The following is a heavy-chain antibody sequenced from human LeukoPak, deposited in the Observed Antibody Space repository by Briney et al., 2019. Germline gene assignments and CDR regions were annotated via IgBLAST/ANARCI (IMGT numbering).Heavy chain of an antibody. V-gene: IGHV1-69*06. Sequence: SVKVSCKASGVTLSDYALNWVRQAPGQGLEWMGVFIPILDTANSTQKFQGRLTITADKSTNTVYMELSSLRFDDTAVYFCAGIPVFGVVLHQEPVWGKGTTVTVSS. J-gene: IGHJ6*04. CDR3: AGIPVFGVVLHQEPV. D-gene: IGHD3-3*01. CDR1: GVTLSDYA. CDR2: FIPILDTA.